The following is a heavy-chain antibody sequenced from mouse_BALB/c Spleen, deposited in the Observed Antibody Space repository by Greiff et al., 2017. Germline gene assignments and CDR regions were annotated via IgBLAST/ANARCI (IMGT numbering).Heavy chain of an antibody. CDR3: ARGDYGSSPYYFDY. V-gene: IGHV5-9-4*01. CDR1: GFTFRSFA. Sequence: DVMLVGSGGGLLKPGGSPELSCAAPGFTFRSFAISLVRPSPEKRLEWGAGISSGGSYTYYPDTVTGRFTISRDNAKNTLYLEMSSLRSEDTAMYYCARGDYGSSPYYFDYWGQGTTLTVSS. CDR2: ISSGGSYT. J-gene: IGHJ2*01. D-gene: IGHD1-1*01.